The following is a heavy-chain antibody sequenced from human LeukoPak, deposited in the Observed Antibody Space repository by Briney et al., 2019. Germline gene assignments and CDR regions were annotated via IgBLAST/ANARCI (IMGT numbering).Heavy chain of an antibody. J-gene: IGHJ4*02. V-gene: IGHV3-33*06. CDR3: AKGGTRGSWYHFDS. D-gene: IGHD6-13*01. CDR2: IWYDGSNK. Sequence: GRSLRLSCAASGFTFSSYGMHWVRQAPGKGLEWVAVIWYDGSNKYYADSVKGRFTISRDNSKNTLYLQMNSLRVEDTAVYYCAKGGTRGSWYHFDSWGQGTLVTVSS. CDR1: GFTFSSYG.